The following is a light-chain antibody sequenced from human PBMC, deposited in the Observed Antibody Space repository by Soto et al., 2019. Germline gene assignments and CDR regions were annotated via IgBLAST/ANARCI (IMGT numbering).Light chain of an antibody. CDR1: QNINSW. CDR2: EAS. Sequence: DVQMTQSPSTLSASVGDIVAMSCLASQNINSWLAWYQQKPGKAPNLLIYEASSLESGVPSRFGGSGSGTEFTLTISSLQPDDFATYYCQQYNSYSWTFGQGTKVDI. V-gene: IGKV1-5*03. CDR3: QQYNSYSWT. J-gene: IGKJ1*01.